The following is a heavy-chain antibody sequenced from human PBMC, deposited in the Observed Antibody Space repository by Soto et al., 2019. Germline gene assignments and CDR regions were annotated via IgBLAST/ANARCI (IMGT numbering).Heavy chain of an antibody. CDR1: GGSISTYY. CDR3: ARESAGSHKNNWFDP. CDR2: IYYSGST. D-gene: IGHD3-10*01. Sequence: SETLSLTCTVSGGSISTYYWSWIRQPPGKGLEWIGYIYYSGSTYYNPSLKSRVTMSVDTSRNQLLLRLNSVTAADTAVYYCARESAGSHKNNWFDPWGQGTLVTVSS. V-gene: IGHV4-59*01. J-gene: IGHJ5*02.